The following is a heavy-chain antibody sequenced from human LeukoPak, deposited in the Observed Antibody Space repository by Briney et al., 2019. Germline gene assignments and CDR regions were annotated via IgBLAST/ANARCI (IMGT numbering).Heavy chain of an antibody. CDR3: ARRWLQLDY. D-gene: IGHD5-24*01. V-gene: IGHV4-34*01. CDR2: INHSGST. J-gene: IGHJ4*02. CDR1: GGSFSGYY. Sequence: PSETLSLTCAVYGGSFSGYYWSWIRQPPGKGLEWIGEINHSGSTNYNPSLKSRVTISVDTSKNQFSLKLSSVTAADTAVYYCARRWLQLDYWGQGTLVTVSS.